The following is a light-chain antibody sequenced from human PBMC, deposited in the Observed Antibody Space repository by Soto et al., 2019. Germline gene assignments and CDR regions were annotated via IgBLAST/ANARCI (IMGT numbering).Light chain of an antibody. CDR2: WAS. CDR1: QSVLYSSNNKAY. V-gene: IGKV4-1*01. J-gene: IGKJ2*01. Sequence: DIVITQSPESLAVSLGERATINCKSSQSVLYSSNNKAYLAWYQQKPGQPPKLLIYWASTRESGVPDRFSGSGSGTDFTLTSSSLQAEDVAVYYCQQYYSTLMYTFGQGTKLEIK. CDR3: QQYYSTLMYT.